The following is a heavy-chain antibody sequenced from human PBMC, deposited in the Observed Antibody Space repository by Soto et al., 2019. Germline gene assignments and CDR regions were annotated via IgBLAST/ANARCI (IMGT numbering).Heavy chain of an antibody. CDR1: GFTFSSYW. CDR3: ARDRRSSGPFDY. V-gene: IGHV3-7*01. D-gene: IGHD6-19*01. J-gene: IGHJ4*02. Sequence: EVLLVESGGGLVQPGGSLRLSCAASGFTFSSYWMSWVRQAPGKGLEWVAIISHDGSEKYYVDSLRGRFTIARDNAKNSLFLQLNSLRADDTAAYYCARDRRSSGPFDYWGQGTLVTVSS. CDR2: ISHDGSEK.